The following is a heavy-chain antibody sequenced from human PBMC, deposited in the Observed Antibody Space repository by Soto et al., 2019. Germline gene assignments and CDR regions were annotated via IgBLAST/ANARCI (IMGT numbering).Heavy chain of an antibody. J-gene: IGHJ4*02. Sequence: SVKVSCKSSGYTFTIYAMHWVRQAPGQRLEWMGWINAGNGNTKYSQKFQGRVTMTADKSTSTAYMELRSLRSEDTAFYYCATSYGSGYRAFDYWGQGALVTVPQ. CDR3: ATSYGSGYRAFDY. D-gene: IGHD3-10*01. V-gene: IGHV1-3*01. CDR1: GYTFTIYA. CDR2: INAGNGNT.